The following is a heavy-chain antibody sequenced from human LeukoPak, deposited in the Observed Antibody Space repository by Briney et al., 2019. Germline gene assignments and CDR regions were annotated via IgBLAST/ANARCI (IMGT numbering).Heavy chain of an antibody. Sequence: GGSLRLSCVASGFTFSNYGMHWVREAPGKGLEWLTFIRHDGTEKYSADSVKGRFTTYTDNSRNTLYLQLDSLGPEDTAVYYCARLMVGQAGVGATHFDYWGQGTLVSVSS. V-gene: IGHV3-30*02. CDR3: ARLMVGQAGVGATHFDY. CDR1: GFTFSNYG. D-gene: IGHD1-26*01. CDR2: IRHDGTEK. J-gene: IGHJ4*02.